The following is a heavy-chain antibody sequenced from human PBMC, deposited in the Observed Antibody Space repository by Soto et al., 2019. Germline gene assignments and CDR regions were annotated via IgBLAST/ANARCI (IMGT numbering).Heavy chain of an antibody. CDR3: ARVRSNLFDY. D-gene: IGHD3-3*01. CDR1: GDSISTFY. CDR2: IHYSGST. V-gene: IGHV4-59*01. Sequence: ETLTVSCPVSGDSISTFYWSGIRQPPGKGLEWIGYIHYSGSTNYNPSLKSQVIISVDTSKNQFSLKLSSVTAADTAVYFCARVRSNLFDYWGQGTLVTVYS. J-gene: IGHJ4*02.